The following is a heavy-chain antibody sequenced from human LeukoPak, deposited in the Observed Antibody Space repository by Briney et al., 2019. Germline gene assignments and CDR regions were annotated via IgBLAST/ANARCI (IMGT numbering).Heavy chain of an antibody. CDR3: ASGSSSWGILPKYYFDY. V-gene: IGHV1-46*01. Sequence: ASVKVSCKASGYTFTSYYMHWVRQAPGQGLEWMGIINPSGGSTSYAQKFQGRVTMTRDTSTSTVYMEVSSLRSEDTAVYYCASGSSSWGILPKYYFDYWGQGTPVTVSS. CDR2: INPSGGST. CDR1: GYTFTSYY. D-gene: IGHD6-13*01. J-gene: IGHJ4*02.